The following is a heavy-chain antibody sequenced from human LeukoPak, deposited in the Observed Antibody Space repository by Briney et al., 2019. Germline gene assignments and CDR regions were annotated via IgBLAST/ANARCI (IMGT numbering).Heavy chain of an antibody. V-gene: IGHV3-7*01. CDR2: IKQDGSET. Sequence: GGSLRLSCAVSGFTFSSYWMSWFRQAPGKGLEWVANIKQDGSETLYVESVKSRFTISRDNAKNSLYLQMNSLRAEDTAVYFCVRDVTVDTAMGVFDYWGQGTLVTVSS. J-gene: IGHJ4*02. D-gene: IGHD5-18*01. CDR3: VRDVTVDTAMGVFDY. CDR1: GFTFSSYW.